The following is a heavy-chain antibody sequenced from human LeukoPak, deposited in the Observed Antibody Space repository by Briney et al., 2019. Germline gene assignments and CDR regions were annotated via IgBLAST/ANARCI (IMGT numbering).Heavy chain of an antibody. CDR2: IRKEGTNK. J-gene: IGHJ6*04. CDR3: AELGITMIGGV. V-gene: IGHV3-30*02. D-gene: IGHD3-10*02. CDR1: GFTFSSYG. Sequence: PGGSLRLSCAASGFTFSSYGIHWVRQAPGKGLEWVAFIRKEGTNKYYSDSVKGRFTISRDNSKNTLYLEMNSLRAEDTAVYYCAELGITMIGGVWGKGTTVTISS.